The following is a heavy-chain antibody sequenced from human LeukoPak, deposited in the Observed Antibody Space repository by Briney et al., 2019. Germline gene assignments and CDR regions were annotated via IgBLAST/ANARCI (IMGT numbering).Heavy chain of an antibody. CDR1: GFTFSSYN. D-gene: IGHD6-19*01. CDR3: ARVPAGYSSGWFLYYYYYMDV. Sequence: GESLRLSCAASGFTFSSYNMNWVRQAPGKGLEWVSSISSSSSYIYYADSVRGRFTISRDNAKNSLYLQMSSLRAEDTAVYYCARVPAGYSSGWFLYYYYYMDVWGKGTTVTVSS. CDR2: ISSSSSYI. V-gene: IGHV3-21*01. J-gene: IGHJ6*03.